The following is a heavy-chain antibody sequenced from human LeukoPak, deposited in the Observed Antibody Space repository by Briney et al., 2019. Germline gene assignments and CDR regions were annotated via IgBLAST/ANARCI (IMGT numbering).Heavy chain of an antibody. CDR2: MNPNSGNT. V-gene: IGHV1-8*02. Sequence: ASVKVSCKASGYTFTSYYMHWVRQAPGQGLEWMGWMNPNSGNTGYAQKFQGRVTMTRNTSISTAYMELSSLRSEDTAVYYCARASEQYCSGGSCYLNWFDPWGQGTLVTVSS. J-gene: IGHJ5*02. CDR1: GYTFTSYY. D-gene: IGHD2-15*01. CDR3: ARASEQYCSGGSCYLNWFDP.